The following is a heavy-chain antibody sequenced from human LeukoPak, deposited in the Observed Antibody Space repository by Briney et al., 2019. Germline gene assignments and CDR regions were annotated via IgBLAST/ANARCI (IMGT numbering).Heavy chain of an antibody. CDR3: ALTGFCGYQSHRGWFDP. D-gene: IGHD5-12*01. Sequence: SVKVSCKASGGTFSSYAISWVRQAPGQGLEWMGGIIPIFGTTNYAQKFQDRVTITADKSTSTAYMELSSLRSEDTAVYYCALTGFCGYQSHRGWFDPWGQGTLVTVSS. CDR1: GGTFSSYA. V-gene: IGHV1-69*06. J-gene: IGHJ5*02. CDR2: IIPIFGTT.